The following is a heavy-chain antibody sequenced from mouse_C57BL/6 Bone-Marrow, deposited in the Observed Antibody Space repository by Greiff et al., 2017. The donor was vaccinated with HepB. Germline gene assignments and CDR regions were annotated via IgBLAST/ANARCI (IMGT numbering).Heavy chain of an antibody. J-gene: IGHJ2*01. CDR2: IDPETGGT. CDR3: TRGTTVVANFDY. D-gene: IGHD1-1*01. CDR1: GYTFTDYE. Sequence: QVQLQQSGAELVRPGASVTLSCKASGYTFTDYEMHWVKQTPVHGLEWIGAIDPETGGTAYNQKFKGKAILTADKSSSTAYMELCSLTSEDSAVYYCTRGTTVVANFDYWGQGTTLTVSS. V-gene: IGHV1-15*01.